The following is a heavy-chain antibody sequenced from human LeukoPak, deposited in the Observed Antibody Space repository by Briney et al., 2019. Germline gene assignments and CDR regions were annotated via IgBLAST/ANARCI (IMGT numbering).Heavy chain of an antibody. CDR2: IIPILGIA. Sequence: SVWVSCKASGGTFSSYAISWVRQAPGQGLEWMGRIIPILGIANYAQKFQGRVTITADKSTSTAYMELSSLRSEDTAVYYCAIGDYEVPALHFDYWGQGTLDRVSS. CDR1: GGTFSSYA. CDR3: AIGDYEVPALHFDY. J-gene: IGHJ4*02. V-gene: IGHV1-69*04. D-gene: IGHD4-17*01.